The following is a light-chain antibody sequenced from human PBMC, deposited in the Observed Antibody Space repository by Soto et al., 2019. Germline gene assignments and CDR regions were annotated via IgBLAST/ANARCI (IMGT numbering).Light chain of an antibody. CDR2: TTS. Sequence: DIQMTQSPSSLSAYVGDRVTITCRASQSISTYLNWYLQKPGKAPNLLIYTTSILESGVPSRFSGSGSGTDFTLTISSLQPEDFATYFCQQSYSRPRTFGQVTKVDIK. CDR1: QSISTY. V-gene: IGKV1-39*01. CDR3: QQSYSRPRT. J-gene: IGKJ1*01.